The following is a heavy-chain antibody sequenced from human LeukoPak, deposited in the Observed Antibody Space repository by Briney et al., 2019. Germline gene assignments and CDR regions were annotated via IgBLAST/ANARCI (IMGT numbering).Heavy chain of an antibody. J-gene: IGHJ4*02. CDR1: GYSISSGYY. CDR2: INHIGGT. Sequence: SETLSLTCTVSGYSISSGYYWGWLRQPPEKGLEWIGEINHIGGTNYNPSLKSRVTMSVDTSKNQFSLKLSSVTAADTAVYYCARVRYCSGGSCYGGSYFDYWGQGTLVTVSS. D-gene: IGHD2-15*01. V-gene: IGHV4-38-2*02. CDR3: ARVRYCSGGSCYGGSYFDY.